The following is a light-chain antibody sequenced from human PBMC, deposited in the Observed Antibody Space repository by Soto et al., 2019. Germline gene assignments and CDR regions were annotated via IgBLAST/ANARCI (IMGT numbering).Light chain of an antibody. CDR2: AAS. CDR3: QQSYSTPRLT. Sequence: DIQMTQSPSSLSASVGDRVTITCRASQSISSYLNWYQQKPGKAPKLLIYAASSLQSGVPSRFSGSGSAIDFTLTISSLQPEDFATYYCQQSYSTPRLTFGPGTKVDIK. V-gene: IGKV1-39*01. J-gene: IGKJ3*01. CDR1: QSISSY.